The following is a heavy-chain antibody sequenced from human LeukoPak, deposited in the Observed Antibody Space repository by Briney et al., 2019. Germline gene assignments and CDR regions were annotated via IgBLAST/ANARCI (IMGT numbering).Heavy chain of an antibody. Sequence: SETLSLTCSVSGMSISSYYWTWIRQPAGKGLEWIGRIFTSGSTSYNPSLKSRVTISVDTSKNQFSLKLSSVTAADTAVYYCARVSRTKDSGVRGVIISYAFDIWGQGTMVTVSS. CDR1: GMSISSYY. CDR2: IFTSGST. D-gene: IGHD3-10*01. J-gene: IGHJ3*02. CDR3: ARVSRTKDSGVRGVIISYAFDI. V-gene: IGHV4-4*07.